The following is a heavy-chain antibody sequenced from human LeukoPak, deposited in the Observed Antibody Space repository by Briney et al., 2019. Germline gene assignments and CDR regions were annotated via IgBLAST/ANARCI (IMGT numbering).Heavy chain of an antibody. CDR3: ASPPTRECSSISCPLSY. CDR1: GYSFTSYW. Sequence: VESLKISCKGSGYSFTSYWIAWVRQMPGKGLEWMGIIYPGDSDTRYSPSFQGQVTISVDKSVSAAYLQWSSLKASDTAMYYCASPPTRECSSISCPLSYWGQGTLVTVSS. CDR2: IYPGDSDT. D-gene: IGHD2-2*01. J-gene: IGHJ4*02. V-gene: IGHV5-51*01.